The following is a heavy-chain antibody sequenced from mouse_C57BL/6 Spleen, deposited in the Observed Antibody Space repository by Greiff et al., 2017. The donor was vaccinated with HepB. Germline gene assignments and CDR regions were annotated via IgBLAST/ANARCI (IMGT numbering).Heavy chain of an antibody. CDR2: IDPSDSYT. V-gene: IGHV1-69*01. CDR1: GYTFTSYW. D-gene: IGHD1-1*01. J-gene: IGHJ3*01. Sequence: QVQLQQSGAELVMPGASVKLSCKASGYTFTSYWMHWVKQRPGQGLEWIGEIDPSDSYTNYNQKFKGKSTLTVDKSSSTAYMQLSSLTAEDSAVYYCARRSDGFAYWGQGTLVTVSA. CDR3: ARRSDGFAY.